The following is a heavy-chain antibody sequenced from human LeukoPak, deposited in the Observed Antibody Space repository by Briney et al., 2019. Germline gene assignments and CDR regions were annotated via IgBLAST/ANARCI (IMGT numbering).Heavy chain of an antibody. J-gene: IGHJ4*01. CDR1: GVSISNGDYY. Sequence: PSETLSLTCSVSGVSISNGDYYWSWIRQPPGKGLEWIGYIYYTGSTYYNPSLRSQVTMSGDTSKNQLSLRLSSVTAADTAVYYCARARADYYDGSGHYFGYFDLWGRGTLVTVSS. D-gene: IGHD3-22*01. V-gene: IGHV4-30-4*01. CDR2: IYYTGST. CDR3: ARARADYYDGSGHYFGYFDL.